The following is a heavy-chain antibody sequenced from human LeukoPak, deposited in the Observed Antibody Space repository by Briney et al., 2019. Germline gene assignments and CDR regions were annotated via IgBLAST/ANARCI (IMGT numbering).Heavy chain of an antibody. CDR1: GGSINNINYY. V-gene: IGHV4-39*07. Sequence: SETLSLTCAVSGGSINNINYYWGWIRQPPGKGLEWIGSIFHSGSSYYSPSLKSRLTMSVDTSKNQFSLKLSSVTAADTAVYYCARDGSGWFDPWGQGTLVTVSS. J-gene: IGHJ5*02. CDR2: IFHSGSS. CDR3: ARDGSGWFDP.